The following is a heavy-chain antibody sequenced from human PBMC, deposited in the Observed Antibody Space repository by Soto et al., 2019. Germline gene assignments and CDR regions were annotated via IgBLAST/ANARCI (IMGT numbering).Heavy chain of an antibody. D-gene: IGHD2-15*01. Sequence: ASVKVSCKASGYTFTSYGISWVRQAPGQGLEWMGWISAYNGNTNYAQKLQGRVTMTTDTSTSTAYMELRSLRSDDTAVYYCASSGIYCSGGSCYSWFDYWGQGTMVTVYS. CDR1: GYTFTSYG. V-gene: IGHV1-18*01. J-gene: IGHJ4*02. CDR2: ISAYNGNT. CDR3: ASSGIYCSGGSCYSWFDY.